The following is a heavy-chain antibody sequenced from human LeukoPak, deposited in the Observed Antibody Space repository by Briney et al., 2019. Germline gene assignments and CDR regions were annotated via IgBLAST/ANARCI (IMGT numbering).Heavy chain of an antibody. CDR3: ARIFGSFWSGYYTFYYYYYGMDV. J-gene: IGHJ6*02. V-gene: IGHV1-8*01. D-gene: IGHD3-3*01. CDR2: MNPNSGNT. CDR1: GYTFTIYD. Sequence: ASVNVSCKASGYTFTIYDINWVRQAPGQGLEWMGWMNPNSGNTGYAQKFQGRVTMTRNTSISTAYMELSSLRSEDTAVYYCARIFGSFWSGYYTFYYYYYGMDVWGQGTTVTVSS.